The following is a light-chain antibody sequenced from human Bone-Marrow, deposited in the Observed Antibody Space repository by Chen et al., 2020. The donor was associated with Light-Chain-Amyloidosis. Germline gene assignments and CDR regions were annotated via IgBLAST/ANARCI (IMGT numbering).Light chain of an antibody. Sequence: QSALTQPASVSGSPGQSITISCTGTSSDVGGYNYVSWYQQHPGKAPKLMIYDVSNRPSGVCNRFSGSKSGNTASLTISGLQAEDEADYYCQSADSSGTYEVIFGGGTKLTVL. CDR2: DVS. CDR3: QSADSSGTYEVI. V-gene: IGLV2-14*01. CDR1: SSDVGGYNY. J-gene: IGLJ2*01.